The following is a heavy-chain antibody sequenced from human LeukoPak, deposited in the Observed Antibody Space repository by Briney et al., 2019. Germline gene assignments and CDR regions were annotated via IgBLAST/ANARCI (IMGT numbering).Heavy chain of an antibody. V-gene: IGHV4-34*01. Sequence: SETLSLTCAVYGGSFSGYYWSWIRQPPGKGLEWIGEINHSGSTNYNPSLKSRVTISVDTSKNQFSLKLSSVTAADAAVYYCARTAARSDYWGQGTLVTVSS. CDR1: GGSFSGYY. CDR3: ARTAARSDY. J-gene: IGHJ4*02. CDR2: INHSGST. D-gene: IGHD6-6*01.